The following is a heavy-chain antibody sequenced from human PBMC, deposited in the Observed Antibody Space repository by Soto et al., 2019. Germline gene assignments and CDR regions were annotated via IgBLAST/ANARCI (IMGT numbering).Heavy chain of an antibody. CDR3: ASVYYGSGSFYMDV. CDR1: GYTFTSDD. J-gene: IGHJ6*02. Sequence: VTVKVSCKASGYTFTSDDINWVRQATGQGLEWMGWMNPNSGNTGYAQKFQGRVTMTRNTSISTAYMELSSLRSEDTAVYYCASVYYGSGSFYMDVWGQGTTVTVSS. D-gene: IGHD3-10*01. V-gene: IGHV1-8*01. CDR2: MNPNSGNT.